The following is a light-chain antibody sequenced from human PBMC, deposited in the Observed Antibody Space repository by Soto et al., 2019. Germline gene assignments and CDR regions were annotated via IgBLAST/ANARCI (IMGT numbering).Light chain of an antibody. V-gene: IGKV3-20*01. Sequence: EIVLTQSPGTLSLSPGERATLSCRASQSVSSSYLAWYQQKPGQAPRLLIYGASSRATGIPDRFSGSGSGTAFALTISKLELEDFAVYYCRKNGSSPRGTLGQGTKV. CDR1: QSVSSSY. CDR2: GAS. J-gene: IGKJ1*01. CDR3: RKNGSSPRGT.